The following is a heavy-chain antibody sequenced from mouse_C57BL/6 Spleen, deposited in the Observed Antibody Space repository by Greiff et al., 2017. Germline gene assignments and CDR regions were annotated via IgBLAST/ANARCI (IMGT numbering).Heavy chain of an antibody. CDR1: GYTFTSYS. J-gene: IGHJ2*01. V-gene: IGHV1-4*01. Sequence: VQLVESGAELARPGASVKMSCKASGYTFTSYSMHWVKQRPGQGLEWIGYINPSSGYTNYNQKFKDKATLTADKSSSTAYMQLSSLTSEDSAVDYCARGMMGTSLFDYWGQGTTLTVSS. CDR3: ARGMMGTSLFDY. CDR2: INPSSGYT. D-gene: IGHD2-3*01.